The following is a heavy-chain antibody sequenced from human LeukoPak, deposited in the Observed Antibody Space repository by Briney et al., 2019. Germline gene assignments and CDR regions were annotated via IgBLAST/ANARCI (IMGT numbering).Heavy chain of an antibody. CDR2: ISSGGSTI. CDR1: GFTFRDHY. V-gene: IGHV3-11*04. J-gene: IGHJ4*01. CDR3: ARAPTSRGYAGYDDDD. Sequence: PGGSLRLSSAASGFTFRDHYMSWVRPAPGKGLEWVSYISSGGSTIYYADSVKGRFTISRDSGKNSLYLQMDSLRVEDTAIYYCARAPTSRGYAGYDDDDWGHGTLVTVSS. D-gene: IGHD5-12*01.